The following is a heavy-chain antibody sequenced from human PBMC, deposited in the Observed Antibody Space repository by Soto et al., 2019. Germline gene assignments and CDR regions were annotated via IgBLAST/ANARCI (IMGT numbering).Heavy chain of an antibody. D-gene: IGHD3-3*01. CDR3: ARGWYYDFWSGYSPPHSGAFDI. Sequence: SETLSLTCTVSGGSISSGGYYWSWIRQHPGKGLEWIGYIYYSGSTYYNPSLKSRVTISVDTSKNQFSLKLSSVTAADTAVYYCARGWYYDFWSGYSPPHSGAFDIWGQGTMVTVSS. CDR1: GGSISSGGYY. J-gene: IGHJ3*02. V-gene: IGHV4-31*03. CDR2: IYYSGST.